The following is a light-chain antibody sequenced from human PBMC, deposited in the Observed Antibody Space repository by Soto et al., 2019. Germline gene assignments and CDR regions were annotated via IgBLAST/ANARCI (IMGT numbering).Light chain of an antibody. CDR2: DVS. V-gene: IGLV2-14*01. Sequence: QSVLTQPASVSGSPGQSITISCAGTSSDIGDYNYVSWYQQHPGKVPKVIIYDVSNRPSGVSYRFSATKSGNTASLTISGLQAEDVADYYSCLYTRSGTLSFGTGTKVTVL. CDR3: CLYTRSGTLS. CDR1: SSDIGDYNY. J-gene: IGLJ1*01.